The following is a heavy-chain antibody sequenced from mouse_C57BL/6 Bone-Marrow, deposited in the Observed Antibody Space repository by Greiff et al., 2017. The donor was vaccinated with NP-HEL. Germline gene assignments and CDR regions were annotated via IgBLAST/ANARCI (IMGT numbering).Heavy chain of an antibody. D-gene: IGHD1-1*01. CDR3: ARGETVYWYFDV. CDR2: ISSGSSTI. J-gene: IGHJ1*03. CDR1: GFTFSDYG. V-gene: IGHV5-17*01. Sequence: EVMLVESGGGLVKPGGSLKLSCAASGFTFSDYGMHWVRQAPEKGLEWVAYISSGSSTIYYAETVKGRFTFSRDNAKNTLFLQMTSLRSEDTAMYYCARGETVYWYFDVWGTGTTVTVSS.